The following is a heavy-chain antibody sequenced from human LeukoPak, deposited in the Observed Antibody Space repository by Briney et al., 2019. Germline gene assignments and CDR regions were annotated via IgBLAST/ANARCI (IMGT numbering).Heavy chain of an antibody. CDR3: ARGVWNYYDSSGYYQDY. D-gene: IGHD3-22*01. CDR2: ISSSSSYI. Sequence: GGSLRLSCAASGFTFSSYSMNWVRQAPGKGLEWVSSISSSSSYIYYADSVKGRFTISRDNAKNALYLQMNSLRAEDTAVYYCARGVWNYYDSSGYYQDYWGQGTLVTVS. V-gene: IGHV3-21*01. CDR1: GFTFSSYS. J-gene: IGHJ4*02.